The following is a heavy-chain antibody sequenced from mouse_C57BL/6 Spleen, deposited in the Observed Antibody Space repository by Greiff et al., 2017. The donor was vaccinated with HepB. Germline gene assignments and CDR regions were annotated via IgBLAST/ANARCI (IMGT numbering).Heavy chain of an antibody. CDR2: ISSGGSYT. CDR1: GFTFSSYG. D-gene: IGHD1-1*01. CDR3: ARGTTVVEGYAMDY. V-gene: IGHV5-6*02. Sequence: EVMLVESGGDLVKPGGSLKLSCAASGFTFSSYGMSWVRQTPDKRLEWVATISSGGSYTYYPDSVKGRFTISRDNAKNTLYLQMSSLKSEDTAMYYCARGTTVVEGYAMDYWGQGTSVTVSS. J-gene: IGHJ4*01.